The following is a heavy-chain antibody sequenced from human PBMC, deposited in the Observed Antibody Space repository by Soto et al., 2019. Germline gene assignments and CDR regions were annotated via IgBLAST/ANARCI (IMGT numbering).Heavy chain of an antibody. V-gene: IGHV1-69*06. Sequence: QVQLVQSGAEVKKPGSSVKVSCKASGGTFSSYAISWVRQAPGQGLEWMGGIISIFGTANYAQKFQGRVTITADKSTSTAYMELRRLRAEDTAVYYCARAHLPYYDILTGYYDYGMDVWGQGTTVTVSS. CDR1: GGTFSSYA. J-gene: IGHJ6*02. CDR3: ARAHLPYYDILTGYYDYGMDV. CDR2: IISIFGTA. D-gene: IGHD3-9*01.